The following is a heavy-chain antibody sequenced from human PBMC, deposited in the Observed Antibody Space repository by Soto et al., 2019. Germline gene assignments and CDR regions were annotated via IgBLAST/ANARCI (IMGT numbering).Heavy chain of an antibody. CDR2: INPDNGNT. D-gene: IGHD2-15*01. V-gene: IGHV1-3*01. CDR3: ARGIATGQLDP. CDR1: GYTFTRYT. Sequence: AAVKVSCKASGYTFTRYTMNWVRQAPGQRLEWMGWINPDNGNTKSSQKFQDRVIITRDTSASTAYMDLSSLRSEDTAVYYCARGIATGQLDPWGQGTMVTVSS. J-gene: IGHJ5*02.